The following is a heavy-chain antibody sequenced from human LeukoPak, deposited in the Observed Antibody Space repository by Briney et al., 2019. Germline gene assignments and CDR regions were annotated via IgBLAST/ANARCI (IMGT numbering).Heavy chain of an antibody. V-gene: IGHV3-15*07. J-gene: IGHJ4*02. CDR1: GFTFSNAW. D-gene: IGHD3-9*01. Sequence: GGSLRLSCAASGFTFSNAWMNWVRQAPGKGLEWVGRIKSRTEGGTTDYAAPVKGRFTISRDDSKNTLYLQMNSLKTEDTAVYYCAKSLTGYYKGGYFDYWGQGTLVTVSS. CDR3: AKSLTGYYKGGYFDY. CDR2: IKSRTEGGTT.